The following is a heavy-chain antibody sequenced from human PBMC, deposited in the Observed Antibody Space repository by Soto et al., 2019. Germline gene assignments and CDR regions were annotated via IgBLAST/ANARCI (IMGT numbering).Heavy chain of an antibody. J-gene: IGHJ4*02. CDR1: GFTFSSYA. V-gene: IGHV3-23*01. CDR2: ISGSGGST. Sequence: GGSLRLSCAASGFTFSSYAMSWVRQAPGKGLEWVSAISGSGGSTYYADSVKGRFTISRDNSKNTLYLQMNSLRAEDTAVYYCANSLTPVLYGEGLDWGQGTLVTVSS. D-gene: IGHD4-17*01. CDR3: ANSLTPVLYGEGLD.